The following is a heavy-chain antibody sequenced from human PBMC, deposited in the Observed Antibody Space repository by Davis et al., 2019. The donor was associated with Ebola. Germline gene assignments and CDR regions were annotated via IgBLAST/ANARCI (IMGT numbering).Heavy chain of an antibody. Sequence: GESLKISCAASGFTFSSYGMHWVRQAPGKGLEWVAVISYDGSNKYYADSVKGRFTISRDNSKNSLFLQMNSLRVGDTAVYYCARGVLIAVAGTGYALDIWGQGTMVTVSS. CDR1: GFTFSSYG. CDR2: ISYDGSNK. CDR3: ARGVLIAVAGTGYALDI. V-gene: IGHV3-30*03. D-gene: IGHD6-19*01. J-gene: IGHJ3*02.